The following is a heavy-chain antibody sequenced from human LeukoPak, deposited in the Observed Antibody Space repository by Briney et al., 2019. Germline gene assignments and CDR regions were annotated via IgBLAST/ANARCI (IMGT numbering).Heavy chain of an antibody. Sequence: PGGSLRLSCAASGFTFSTYSMNWVGQAPGKGLEWVSSISGSSSYIYYADSVRGRFTISRDNAKNSLYLQMNSLRAEDTAVYYCARGQSYGWFDPWGQGTLVTVSS. J-gene: IGHJ5*02. CDR2: ISGSSSYI. D-gene: IGHD5-18*01. CDR3: ARGQSYGWFDP. V-gene: IGHV3-21*01. CDR1: GFTFSTYS.